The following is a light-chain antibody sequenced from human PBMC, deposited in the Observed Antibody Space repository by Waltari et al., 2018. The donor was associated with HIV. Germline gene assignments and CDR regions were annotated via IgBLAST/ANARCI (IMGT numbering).Light chain of an antibody. CDR3: ATWDDSLNM. J-gene: IGLJ3*02. Sequence: QSVLTQPPSVSALPGQTVTISCSGSYGHIGTGFVCWYQVLPGLAPKLLIYRNAQRPSGVPDRFSGSKSGTSASLAITGLRSEDEGDYYCATWDDSLNMFGGGTRLTVL. V-gene: IGLV1-47*01. CDR1: YGHIGTGF. CDR2: RNA.